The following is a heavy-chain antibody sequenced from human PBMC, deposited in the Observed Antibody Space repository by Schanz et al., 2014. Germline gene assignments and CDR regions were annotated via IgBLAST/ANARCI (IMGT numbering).Heavy chain of an antibody. CDR1: GFTFSDYY. CDR2: IAGDGGGP. J-gene: IGHJ3*01. Sequence: VQLVESGGGLVKPGGSLRLSCAASGFTFSDYYMSWVRQAPGKGLEWVSVIAGDGGGPNYVDSVKGRFTISRDNSDNTLYLQMNSLRAEDTAVYFCARDGGRDGYNLAFDVWGQGTLVTVSS. V-gene: IGHV3-23*04. D-gene: IGHD5-12*01. CDR3: ARDGGRDGYNLAFDV.